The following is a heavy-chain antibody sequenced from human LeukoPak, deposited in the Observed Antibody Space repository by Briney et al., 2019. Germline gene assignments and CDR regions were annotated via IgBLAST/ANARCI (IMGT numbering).Heavy chain of an antibody. CDR2: IYDDGQT. J-gene: IGHJ5*02. Sequence: PGGSLRLFCGASGYSVSSNCIGWVRQASGKGPEWVSIIYDDGQTWYADSVKGRFTISRDNSKDMVFLQMNFLRAEDTAVYYCARHKGEDPTERLDTWGRGTQVTVSS. CDR3: ARHKGEDPTERLDT. CDR1: GYSVSSNC. D-gene: IGHD5-24*01. V-gene: IGHV3-66*04.